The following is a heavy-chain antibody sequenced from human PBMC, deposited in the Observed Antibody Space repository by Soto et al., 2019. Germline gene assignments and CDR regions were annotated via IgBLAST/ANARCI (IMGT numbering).Heavy chain of an antibody. J-gene: IGHJ4*02. V-gene: IGHV3-53*01. CDR2: ILTGGDT. CDR1: AFTVSSAY. D-gene: IGHD3-10*01. CDR3: ARGYWRFGESYYFDY. Sequence: EVQLVESGGGLIQPGGSLRLSCATSAFTVSSAYMSWVRQAPGRGLEWVAVILTGGDTYYADSMKDRFTVSRDNSQNTVYVQMNSLRGEDTATYYCARGYWRFGESYYFDYWGQGAQVTVSS.